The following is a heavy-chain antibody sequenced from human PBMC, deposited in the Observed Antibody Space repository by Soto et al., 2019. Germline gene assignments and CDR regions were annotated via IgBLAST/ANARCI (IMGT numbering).Heavy chain of an antibody. CDR2: INPYDGYT. Sequence: QVQLVQSGPEVKKPGASVKVSCKASGYTFPNYGINWVRQAPGQGLEWMGWINPYDGYTNYAQKFQGRVTMTTETSTPTAYMELKTLRADDTAVYYCARAVLPTGTNGGDWFDPWGQGTVVTVSS. CDR3: ARAVLPTGTNGGDWFDP. CDR1: GYTFPNYG. D-gene: IGHD1-7*01. J-gene: IGHJ5*02. V-gene: IGHV1-18*01.